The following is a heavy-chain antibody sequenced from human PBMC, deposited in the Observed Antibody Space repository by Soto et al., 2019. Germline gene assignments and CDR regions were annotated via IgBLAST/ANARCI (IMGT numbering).Heavy chain of an antibody. CDR3: ARVYGSGSYIAFDI. J-gene: IGHJ3*02. CDR1: GYTFTQYG. D-gene: IGHD3-10*01. Sequence: QVQLVQSGVEGKKPGASVKVSCKASGYTFTQYGISWVRQAPGQGLAWMGWISAFNGNTKYVENFQDRVTMTTDTSTNTSYMELRSLRSDDTAMYYCARVYGSGSYIAFDIWGQGTMVTVSS. CDR2: ISAFNGNT. V-gene: IGHV1-18*01.